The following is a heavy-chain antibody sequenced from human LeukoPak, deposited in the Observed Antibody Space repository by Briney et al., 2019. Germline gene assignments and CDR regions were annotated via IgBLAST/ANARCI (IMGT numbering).Heavy chain of an antibody. D-gene: IGHD1-26*01. Sequence: ASVKVSCKAAGYIFTSCYMHWVRQAPGQVLEWMGIIDPSSGTTTYAQKFQGRVTMTRDTSTSTVNMELSSLRSEDTAVYYCARLYYSGAFDIWGQGTMVTVSS. CDR2: IDPSSGTT. V-gene: IGHV1-46*01. CDR3: ARLYYSGAFDI. CDR1: GYIFTSCY. J-gene: IGHJ3*02.